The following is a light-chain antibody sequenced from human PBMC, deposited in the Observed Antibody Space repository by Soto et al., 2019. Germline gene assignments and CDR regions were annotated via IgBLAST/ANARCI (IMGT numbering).Light chain of an antibody. CDR1: SSNIGNNY. Sequence: QSVLTQPPSVSAAPGQKVTISCSGSSSNIGNNYVSWYQQLPGTAPKLLIYDNNKRSSGIPDRFSGSKSGSSGTLDITGLQSGDEADYYCATWDGSLLAEVFGGGTKLTVL. CDR3: ATWDGSLLAEV. J-gene: IGLJ2*01. V-gene: IGLV1-51*01. CDR2: DNN.